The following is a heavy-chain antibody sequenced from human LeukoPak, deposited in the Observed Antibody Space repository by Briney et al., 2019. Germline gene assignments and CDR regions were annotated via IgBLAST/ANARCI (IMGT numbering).Heavy chain of an antibody. CDR3: ASQSIAAADYYFDY. J-gene: IGHJ4*02. Sequence: GGSLRLSCAVSGFTFDDYAMHWVRHAPGKGLEWVSGISWNSGSIGYADSVKGRFTISRDNSKNSLYLQMNSLRTEDTALYYCASQSIAAADYYFDYWGQGTLVTVSS. CDR1: GFTFDDYA. CDR2: ISWNSGSI. D-gene: IGHD6-13*01. V-gene: IGHV3-9*01.